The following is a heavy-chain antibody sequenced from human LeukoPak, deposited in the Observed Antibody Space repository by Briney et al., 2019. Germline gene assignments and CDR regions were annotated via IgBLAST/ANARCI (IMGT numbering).Heavy chain of an antibody. CDR3: AKDIAAVAGTGLEY. CDR2: ISWNSGSI. CDR1: GFTFDDYA. J-gene: IGHJ4*02. D-gene: IGHD6-19*01. Sequence: PGGSLRLSCAASGFTFDDYAMHWVRQAPGKGLEWVSGISWNSGSIGYADSVKGRFTISRDNAKNSLYLQMSSLRAEDTALYYCAKDIAAVAGTGLEYWGQGTLVTVSS. V-gene: IGHV3-9*01.